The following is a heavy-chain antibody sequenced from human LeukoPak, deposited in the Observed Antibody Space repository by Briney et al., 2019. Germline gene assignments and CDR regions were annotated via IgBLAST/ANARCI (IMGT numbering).Heavy chain of an antibody. D-gene: IGHD3-10*01. Sequence: ASVKVSCKASRYTFTSYDINWVGEAAGHGLEWMGWMNPNTGRTGYAQKFQGRITMTRDTSINTAYMELTNLRSEDTAIYYCARLSQTPDYYTLGGYYYLGYWGQGTPVTVSP. V-gene: IGHV1-8*01. CDR2: MNPNTGRT. J-gene: IGHJ4*02. CDR1: RYTFTSYD. CDR3: ARLSQTPDYYTLGGYYYLGY.